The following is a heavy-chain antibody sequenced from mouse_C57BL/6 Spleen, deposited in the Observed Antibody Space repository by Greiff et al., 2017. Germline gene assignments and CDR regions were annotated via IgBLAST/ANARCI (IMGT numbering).Heavy chain of an antibody. D-gene: IGHD1-1*01. CDR1: GFTFSDYY. CDR2: INYDGSST. Sequence: DVMLVESEGGLVQPGSSMKLSCTASGFTFSDYYMAWVRQVPEKGLEWVANINYDGSSTYYLDSLKSRFIISRDNAKNILYLQMSSLKSEDTATYYCARAAITTVVARYFDVWGTGTTVTVSS. J-gene: IGHJ1*03. V-gene: IGHV5-16*01. CDR3: ARAAITTVVARYFDV.